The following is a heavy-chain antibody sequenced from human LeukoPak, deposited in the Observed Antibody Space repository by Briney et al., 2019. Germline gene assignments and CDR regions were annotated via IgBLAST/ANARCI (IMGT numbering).Heavy chain of an antibody. CDR2: ISGVGDKT. CDR1: GFTFSRYA. V-gene: IGHV3-23*01. Sequence: PGGSLRLSCAASGFTFSRYAMTWVRQTPGKGLEWVSTISGVGDKTYFADSVKGRFSVSRDNSKNTLYVQMDRLRAEDTAVYYCAKGFGDTTCGVVTANDNRGQGTLVIVSS. D-gene: IGHD3-3*01. CDR3: AKGFGDTTCGVVTANDN. J-gene: IGHJ4*02.